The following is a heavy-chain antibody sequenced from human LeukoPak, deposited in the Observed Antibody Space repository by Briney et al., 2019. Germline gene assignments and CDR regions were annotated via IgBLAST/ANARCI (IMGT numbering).Heavy chain of an antibody. Sequence: GGSLRLSCAASGFTFSSYAMSWVRQAPGKGLEWVSAISGSGGSTYYADSVKGRFTISRDNSKNTLYLQMNSLRAEDTAVYYCAKDRAVYYYDSSGSIDAFDIWGQGTMVTVSS. V-gene: IGHV3-23*01. D-gene: IGHD3-22*01. J-gene: IGHJ3*02. CDR1: GFTFSSYA. CDR2: ISGSGGST. CDR3: AKDRAVYYYDSSGSIDAFDI.